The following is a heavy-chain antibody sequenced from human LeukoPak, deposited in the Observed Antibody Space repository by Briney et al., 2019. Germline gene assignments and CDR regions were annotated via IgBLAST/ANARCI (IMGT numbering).Heavy chain of an antibody. Sequence: SETLSPTCTVSGGSVSSGGHSWSWIRQPPGKGLEWIGYIDHFGSTDYNPSLKSRVTISVDRSKNQLSLNLRSVTAADTAVYYCARHEGGGYDSWFDPWGQGTLVTVSS. D-gene: IGHD5-12*01. CDR3: ARHEGGGYDSWFDP. CDR1: GGSVSSGGHS. V-gene: IGHV4-30-2*01. J-gene: IGHJ5*02. CDR2: IDHFGST.